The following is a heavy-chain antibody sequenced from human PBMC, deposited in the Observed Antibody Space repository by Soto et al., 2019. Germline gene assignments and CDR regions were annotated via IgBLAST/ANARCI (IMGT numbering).Heavy chain of an antibody. CDR1: GYTFTSYA. D-gene: IGHD2-2*01. J-gene: IGHJ4*02. V-gene: IGHV1-3*01. CDR2: INAGSGNT. CDR3: ARSPSLFIDY. Sequence: ASVKVSCKASGYTFTSYAMHWVRQAPGQRLEWMGWINAGSGNTKYSQKFQGRVTITRDTSASTAYMELSSLRSEDTAVYYCARSPSLFIDYWGQGTLVTVSS.